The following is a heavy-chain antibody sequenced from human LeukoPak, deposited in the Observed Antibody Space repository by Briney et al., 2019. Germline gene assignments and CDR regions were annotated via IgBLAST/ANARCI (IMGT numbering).Heavy chain of an antibody. V-gene: IGHV1-18*01. Sequence: ASVTVSCLASGYTFTSYGISWVRQAPGQGLEWVGWISAYNGNTNYAQKLQGRVTMTTDTSTSTAYMELRSLRSDDTAVYYCARYLYGDYEPGGFDYWGQGTLVTVSS. CDR2: ISAYNGNT. J-gene: IGHJ4*02. CDR3: ARYLYGDYEPGGFDY. CDR1: GYTFTSYG. D-gene: IGHD4-17*01.